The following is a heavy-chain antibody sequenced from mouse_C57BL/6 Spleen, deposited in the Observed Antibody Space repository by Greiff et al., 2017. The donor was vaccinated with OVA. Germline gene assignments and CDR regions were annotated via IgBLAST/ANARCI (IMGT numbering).Heavy chain of an antibody. J-gene: IGHJ4*01. D-gene: IGHD3-2*02. V-gene: IGHV1-63*01. CDR2: IYPGGGYT. CDR3: ARARGSSGYDDYAMDY. Sequence: VQLQQSGAELVRPGTSVKMSCKASGYTFTNYWIGWAKQRPGHGLEWIGDIYPGGGYTNYNEKFKGKATLTADKSSSTAYMQFSSLTSEDSAIYYCARARGSSGYDDYAMDYWGQGTSVTVSS. CDR1: GYTFTNYW.